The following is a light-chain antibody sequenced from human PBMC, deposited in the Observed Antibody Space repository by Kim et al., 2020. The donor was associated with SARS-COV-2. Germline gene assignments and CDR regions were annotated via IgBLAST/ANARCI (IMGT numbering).Light chain of an antibody. CDR1: SGHSSYA. CDR3: QTWGSGIRV. Sequence: QLVLTQSPSASASLGASVKLTCTLSSGHSSYAIAWHQQQPEKGPRYLMKVNSDGSHSKGDGIPDRFSGSSSGAERYLNISSLQSEDEADYYCQTWGSGIRVFGGGTKVTVL. CDR2: VNSDGSH. J-gene: IGLJ3*02. V-gene: IGLV4-69*01.